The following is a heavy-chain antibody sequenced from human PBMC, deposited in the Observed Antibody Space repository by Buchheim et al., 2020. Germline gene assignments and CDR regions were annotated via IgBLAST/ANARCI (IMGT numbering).Heavy chain of an antibody. V-gene: IGHV1-8*01. D-gene: IGHD3-10*01. Sequence: QVQLVQSGAEVKKPGASVKVSCKASGYTFTSYDINWVRQATGQGLEWMGWMNPNSGNTGYAQKFQGRVTMTRNTSISTAYMELSSLRSEDTAVYYCARGRIVVRGVIIRVTTYYGMDVWGQGTT. CDR3: ARGRIVVRGVIIRVTTYYGMDV. J-gene: IGHJ6*02. CDR1: GYTFTSYD. CDR2: MNPNSGNT.